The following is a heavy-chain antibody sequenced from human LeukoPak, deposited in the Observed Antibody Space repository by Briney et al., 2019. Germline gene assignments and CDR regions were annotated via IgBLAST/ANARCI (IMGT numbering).Heavy chain of an antibody. CDR2: IYSGGST. CDR3: ARNPSGSYPHFDY. J-gene: IGHJ4*02. V-gene: IGHV3-66*01. CDR1: GFTVSSNY. D-gene: IGHD1-26*01. Sequence: PGGSLRLSCAASGFTVSSNYMSWVRQAPEKGLEWVSVIYSGGSTYYADSVKGRFTISRDNSKNTLYLQVNSLRAEDTAVYYCARNPSGSYPHFDYWGQGTLVTVSS.